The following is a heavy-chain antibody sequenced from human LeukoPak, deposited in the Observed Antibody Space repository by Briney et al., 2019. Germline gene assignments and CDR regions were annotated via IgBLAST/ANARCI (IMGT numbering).Heavy chain of an antibody. V-gene: IGHV4-38-2*02. D-gene: IGHD2-15*01. Sequence: SETLSLTCTVSGYSISNGYYWGWIRQPPGKGLEWIGSIYHSGSICYNPSLKSRVTISVDTSKNQFSLKLSSVTAADTAVYYCAREGKDSYPGPFDIWGQGTMVTVSS. CDR2: IYHSGSI. CDR1: GYSISNGYY. J-gene: IGHJ3*02. CDR3: AREGKDSYPGPFDI.